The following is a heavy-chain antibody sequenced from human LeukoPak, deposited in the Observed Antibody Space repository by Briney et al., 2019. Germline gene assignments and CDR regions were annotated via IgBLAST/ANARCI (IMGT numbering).Heavy chain of an antibody. V-gene: IGHV4-30-4*01. CDR1: GGSISSGDYY. CDR3: ARGNLPMVESAFDI. Sequence: PSQTLSLTCTVSGGSISSGDYYWSWIRQPPGKGLEWIRYIYYSGSTYYNPSLKSRVTISVDTSKNQFSLKLSSVTAADTAVYYCARGNLPMVESAFDIWGQGTVVTVSS. CDR2: IYYSGST. D-gene: IGHD4/OR15-4a*01. J-gene: IGHJ3*02.